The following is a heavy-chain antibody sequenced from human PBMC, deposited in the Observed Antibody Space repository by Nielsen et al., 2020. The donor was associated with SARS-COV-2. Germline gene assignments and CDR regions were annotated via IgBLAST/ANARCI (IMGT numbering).Heavy chain of an antibody. J-gene: IGHJ4*02. D-gene: IGHD3-22*01. CDR1: GGSFSGYY. V-gene: IGHV4-34*01. CDR2: INHSGST. CDR3: ARGLDGSGYYF. Sequence: SETLSLTCAVYGGSFSGYYWSWIRQPPGKGLEWIGEINHSGSTNYNPSLKSRVTISVDTSKNQFSLKLSSVTAADTAVYYCARGLDGSGYYFGGQGTLVTVSS.